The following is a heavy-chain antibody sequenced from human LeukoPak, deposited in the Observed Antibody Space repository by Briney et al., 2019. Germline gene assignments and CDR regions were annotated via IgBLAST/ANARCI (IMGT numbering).Heavy chain of an antibody. V-gene: IGHV4-39*07. Sequence: PSETLSLTCIVSGGSISSGSFYWGWIPQPPGKDLEWIGSISSGGSTYFNPSLKSRVTISIDKSKNHFSLKLTSVTAAGTAVYFCARDSTIARFFIWGQGTLVTVSS. J-gene: IGHJ4*02. CDR2: ISSGGST. CDR1: GGSISSGSFY. D-gene: IGHD2/OR15-2a*01. CDR3: ARDSTIARFFI.